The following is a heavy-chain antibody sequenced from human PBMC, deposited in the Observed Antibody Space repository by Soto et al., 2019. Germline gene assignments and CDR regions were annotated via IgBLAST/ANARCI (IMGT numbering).Heavy chain of an antibody. J-gene: IGHJ4*02. CDR3: ARDRAPTYCSSTSCYEGPGY. CDR2: ISAYNGNT. Sequence: SVKVSCKASGYTFTSYGISWVRQAPGQGLEWMGWISAYNGNTNYAQKLQGRVTMTTDTSTSTAYMELRSLRSDDTAVYYCARDRAPTYCSSTSCYEGPGYWGQGTLVTVSS. D-gene: IGHD2-2*01. CDR1: GYTFTSYG. V-gene: IGHV1-18*01.